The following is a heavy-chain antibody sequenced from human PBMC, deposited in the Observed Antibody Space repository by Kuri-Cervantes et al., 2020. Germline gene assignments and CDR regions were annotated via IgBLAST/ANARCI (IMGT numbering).Heavy chain of an antibody. CDR3: ARDYPTPYGDYVWARYYGMDV. V-gene: IGHV3-11*04. J-gene: IGHJ6*02. Sequence: GGSLRLSCAAPGFTFSDYYMSWIRQAPGKGLEWVSYISSSGSTIYYADSVKGRFTISRDNAKNTLYLQMNSLRAEDTAVYYCARDYPTPYGDYVWARYYGMDVWGQGTTVTVSS. CDR1: GFTFSDYY. CDR2: ISSSGSTI. D-gene: IGHD4-17*01.